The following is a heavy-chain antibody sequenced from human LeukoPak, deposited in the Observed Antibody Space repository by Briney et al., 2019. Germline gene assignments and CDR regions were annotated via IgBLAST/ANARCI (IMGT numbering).Heavy chain of an antibody. V-gene: IGHV3-7*01. CDR3: ASSGDVMVRGVISWFDP. CDR1: GFTFSSYW. J-gene: IGHJ5*02. Sequence: QPGGSLRLSCAASGFTFSSYWMSWVRQAPGKGLEWVANIKQDGSEKYYVDSVKGRFTISRDNSKNTLYLQMNSLRAEDTAVYYCASSGDVMVRGVISWFDPWGQGTLVTVSS. D-gene: IGHD3-10*01. CDR2: IKQDGSEK.